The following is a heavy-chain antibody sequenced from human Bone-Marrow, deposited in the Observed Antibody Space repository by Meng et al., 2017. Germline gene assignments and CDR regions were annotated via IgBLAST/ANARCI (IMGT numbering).Heavy chain of an antibody. Sequence: VGPVGGLGQPGGSLKPSCAASGFTFSGSAMHWVRQASGKGLEWVGRIRSKANSYATAYAASVKGRFTISRDDSKNTAYLQMNSLKTEDTAVYYCTLTVTTQFDYWGQGTLVTVSS. CDR1: GFTFSGSA. J-gene: IGHJ4*02. CDR2: IRSKANSYAT. V-gene: IGHV3-73*02. D-gene: IGHD4-17*01. CDR3: TLTVTTQFDY.